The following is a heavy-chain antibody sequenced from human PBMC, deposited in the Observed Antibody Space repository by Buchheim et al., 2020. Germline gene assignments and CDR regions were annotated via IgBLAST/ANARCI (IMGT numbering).Heavy chain of an antibody. V-gene: IGHV3-48*03. CDR1: GFTFSSYE. CDR2: ISSSGSTI. J-gene: IGHJ5*02. D-gene: IGHD2-2*02. CDR3: ARVQQLRYCSSTSCYKVYWFDP. Sequence: EVQLVESGGGLVQPGGSLRLSCAASGFTFSSYEMNWVRQAPGKGLEWVSYISSSGSTIYYADSLKGRFTISRDNAKNSLYLPMNSLRAEDTAVYYCARVQQLRYCSSTSCYKVYWFDPWGQGTL.